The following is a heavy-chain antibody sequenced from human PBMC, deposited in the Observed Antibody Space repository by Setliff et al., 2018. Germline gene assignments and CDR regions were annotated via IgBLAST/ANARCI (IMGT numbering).Heavy chain of an antibody. CDR2: IYPGDSDT. Sequence: GESLKISCKGSGYSFITYWIGWVRQMPGKGLEWMGIIYPGDSDTRYSPSFQGQVTISADKSISTAYLQWSSLKASDTAMYYCARSYYHGSGSYRTFDPWGQGTLVTVSS. V-gene: IGHV5-51*01. CDR1: GYSFITYW. CDR3: ARSYYHGSGSYRTFDP. J-gene: IGHJ5*02. D-gene: IGHD3-10*01.